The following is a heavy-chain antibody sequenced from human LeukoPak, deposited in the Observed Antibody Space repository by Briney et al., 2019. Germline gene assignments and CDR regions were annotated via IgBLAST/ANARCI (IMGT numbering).Heavy chain of an antibody. CDR2: ISYDGSNK. CDR3: ARVAVSPTWEGHYYYYYMDV. CDR1: GFTFSSYA. D-gene: IGHD1-26*01. Sequence: PGRSLRLSCAASGFTFSSYAMHWVRQAPGKGLEWVAVISYDGSNKYYADSVKGRFTISRDNSKNTLYLQMNSLRVEDTAVYYCARVAVSPTWEGHYYYYYMDVWGKGTTVTVSS. J-gene: IGHJ6*03. V-gene: IGHV3-30*14.